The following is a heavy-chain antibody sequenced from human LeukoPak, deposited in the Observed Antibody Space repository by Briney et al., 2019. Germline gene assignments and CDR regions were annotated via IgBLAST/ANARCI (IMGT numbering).Heavy chain of an antibody. CDR3: ARALVEADYAFDI. V-gene: IGHV4-61*01. Sequence: SETLYLTCTVSGGSVSSGSYYWSWIRQPPGKGLEWIGYIYYSGSTNYNPSLKSRVTISVDTSKNQFSLKLSSVTAADTAVYYCARALVEADYAFDIWGQGTMVTVSS. CDR2: IYYSGST. CDR1: GGSVSSGSYY. J-gene: IGHJ3*02.